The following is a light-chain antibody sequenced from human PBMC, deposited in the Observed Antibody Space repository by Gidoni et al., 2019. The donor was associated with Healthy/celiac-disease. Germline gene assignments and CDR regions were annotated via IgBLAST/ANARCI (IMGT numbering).Light chain of an antibody. Sequence: QMTESPSSLSASVGDRVTITCRASQSISSYLNWYQQKPGKAPKLLIYAASSLQSGVPSRCSGSGSGTDFTLTISSLQPEDFATYYCQQSYSTLFTFGPGTKVDIK. CDR1: QSISSY. CDR3: QQSYSTLFT. CDR2: AAS. V-gene: IGKV1-39*01. J-gene: IGKJ3*01.